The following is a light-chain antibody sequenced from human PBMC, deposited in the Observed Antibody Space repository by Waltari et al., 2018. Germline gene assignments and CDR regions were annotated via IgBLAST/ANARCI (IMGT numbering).Light chain of an antibody. CDR2: AAS. J-gene: IGKJ2*01. Sequence: DIQMTQSPSALSASVGDRVTITCRASQSISIYLNWYQQKPGKAPKFLIYAASSLQSGVPSRFSGSGSGTDFTLTINSLQPEDFATYYCHQSYSLPVTFGQGTKLEI. CDR3: HQSYSLPVT. CDR1: QSISIY. V-gene: IGKV1-39*01.